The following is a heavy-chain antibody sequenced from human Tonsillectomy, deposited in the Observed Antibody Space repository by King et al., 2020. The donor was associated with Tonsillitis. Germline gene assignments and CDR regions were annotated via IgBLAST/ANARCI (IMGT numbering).Heavy chain of an antibody. CDR1: GFTFSSYA. Sequence: VQLVESGGGLVQPGGSLRLSCAASGFTFSSYAMSWVRQAPGKGLEWVSGISCSGGSTYYADSVKGRFTISRDNSKNTLYLQMNSLRAEDTAVYYCSKSGLDGSGTWHYYYGMDVWGQGTTVTVSS. V-gene: IGHV3-23*04. CDR3: SKSGLDGSGTWHYYYGMDV. J-gene: IGHJ6*02. CDR2: ISCSGGST. D-gene: IGHD3-10*01.